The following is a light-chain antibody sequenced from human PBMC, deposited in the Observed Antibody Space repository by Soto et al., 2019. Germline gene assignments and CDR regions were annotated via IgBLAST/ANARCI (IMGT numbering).Light chain of an antibody. CDR3: QQYGRSPRT. CDR2: GAS. CDR1: QSVSSSY. V-gene: IGKV3-20*01. Sequence: EGVLTQSPGTLSLSRGERATLSCRAIQSVSSSYLAWYQQKPGQAPRLLMYGASSRTTGTPHTFSGSGSGTHFTLTISRLEPEDFAVYYCQQYGRSPRTFGQGTKV. J-gene: IGKJ1*01.